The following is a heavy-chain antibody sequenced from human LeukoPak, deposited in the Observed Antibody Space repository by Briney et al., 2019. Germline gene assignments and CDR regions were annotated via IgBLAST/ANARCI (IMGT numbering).Heavy chain of an antibody. Sequence: GGSLRLSCAASGFTFSSYSMNWVRQAPGKGLEWVSSISSSSSNIYYADSVKGRFTISRDNAKNSLYLQMNSLRAEDTAVYYCAKALTERITMVRGVQPDYWGQGTLVTVSS. J-gene: IGHJ4*02. CDR2: ISSSSSNI. D-gene: IGHD3-10*01. V-gene: IGHV3-21*04. CDR3: AKALTERITMVRGVQPDY. CDR1: GFTFSSYS.